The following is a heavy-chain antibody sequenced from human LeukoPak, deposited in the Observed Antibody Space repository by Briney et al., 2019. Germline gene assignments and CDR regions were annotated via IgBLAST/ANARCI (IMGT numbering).Heavy chain of an antibody. J-gene: IGHJ5*02. CDR1: GFSLSTSGVG. V-gene: IGHV2-5*02. Sequence: SGPTLVKPTQTLTLTCTFSGFSLSTSGVGVGWLRQPPGKALEWLALIYWDDDKRYSPSLKSRLTITKDTSKNQVVLTMTNMDPVDTATYYCARRVYYYDSGSYYRGLWFDPWGQGTLVTVSS. CDR2: IYWDDDK. D-gene: IGHD3-10*01. CDR3: ARRVYYYDSGSYYRGLWFDP.